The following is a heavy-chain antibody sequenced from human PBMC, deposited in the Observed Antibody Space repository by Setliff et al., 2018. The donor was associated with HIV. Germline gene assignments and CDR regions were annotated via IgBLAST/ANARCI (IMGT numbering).Heavy chain of an antibody. D-gene: IGHD3-16*01. Sequence: SETLSLTCAVSGDFVSRDCWSWVRQSLEKGLEWIGETCNGVAINLNPFLRGRVIMSVDPPRNQFSLQVASVTAADTAVYYCARVGFGDSDAFDIWGQGTMVTVS. J-gene: IGHJ3*02. V-gene: IGHV4-34*01. CDR2: TCNGVAI. CDR1: GDFVSRDC. CDR3: ARVGFGDSDAFDI.